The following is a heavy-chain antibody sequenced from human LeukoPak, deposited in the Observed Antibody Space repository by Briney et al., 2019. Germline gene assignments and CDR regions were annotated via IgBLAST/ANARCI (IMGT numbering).Heavy chain of an antibody. D-gene: IGHD5-18*01. V-gene: IGHV3-21*01. CDR2: ISSSSSYI. Sequence: PGGSLRLSCAVSGFPLSSYAMSWVRQAPGKGLEWVSSISSSSSYIYYADSVKGRFTISRDNAKNSLCLQMNSLRAEDTAVYYCAKDHVQLWSFDYWGQGTLVTVSS. CDR1: GFPLSSYA. CDR3: AKDHVQLWSFDY. J-gene: IGHJ4*02.